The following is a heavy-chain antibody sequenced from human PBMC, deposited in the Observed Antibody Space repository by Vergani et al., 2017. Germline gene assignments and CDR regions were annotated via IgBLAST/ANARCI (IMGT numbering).Heavy chain of an antibody. D-gene: IGHD3-22*01. CDR3: TRQPYYYDSSGQFDY. J-gene: IGHJ4*02. V-gene: IGHV3-73*02. CDR1: GFTFSGSA. Sequence: EVQLVESGGGLVQPGGSLKLSCAASGFTFSGSAMHWVRQASGKGLEWVGRIRSKANSYATAYAASVKGRFTISRDDSKNTAYLQMNSLKTEDTAVYYCTRQPYYYDSSGQFDYWGQGTLVTVSS. CDR2: IRSKANSYAT.